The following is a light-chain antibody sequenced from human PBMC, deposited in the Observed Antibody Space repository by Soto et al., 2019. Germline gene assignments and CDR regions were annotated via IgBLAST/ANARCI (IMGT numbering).Light chain of an antibody. Sequence: DVVMTQSPLSLPVTLGQPASISCKCSRSLVYSDGNTSLNWFQQRPGQSPRRLINGVSNRESGVPNRVSGSGSGAACSLKVSRVEAEDVGIYFCVPGLPWPYTCGQRTKLEI. V-gene: IGKV2-30*01. J-gene: IGKJ2*01. CDR1: RSLVYSDGNTS. CDR3: VPGLPWPYT. CDR2: GVS.